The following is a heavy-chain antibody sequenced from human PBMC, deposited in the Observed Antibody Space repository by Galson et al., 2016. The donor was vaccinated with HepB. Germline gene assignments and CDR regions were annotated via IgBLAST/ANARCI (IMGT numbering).Heavy chain of an antibody. CDR2: IYYSGTT. J-gene: IGHJ4*02. CDR3: ARRIAARPTLDY. Sequence: LSLTCTVSGASISSSSYFWGWLRQTPGKGLDWIGSIYYSGTTYYNPSLKSRVTISVDTSKNQFSLNVTSVTAADTAVYYCARRIAARPTLDYWGQGTLVAVSS. CDR1: GASISSSSYF. V-gene: IGHV4-39*01. D-gene: IGHD6-6*01.